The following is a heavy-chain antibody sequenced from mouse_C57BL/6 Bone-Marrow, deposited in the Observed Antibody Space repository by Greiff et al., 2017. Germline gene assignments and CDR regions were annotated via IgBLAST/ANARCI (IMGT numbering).Heavy chain of an antibody. Sequence: VQLQQSGAELVRPGASVKLSCTASGFNIKDDYMHWVKQRPEQGLEWIGWIDPENGDTAYASKFQGKATITADTSSNTAYLQLSSLTSEDTAVYYCTTYYYGSSFFYYWGQGTTLTVSS. J-gene: IGHJ2*01. CDR1: GFNIKDDY. D-gene: IGHD1-1*01. CDR3: TTYYYGSSFFYY. V-gene: IGHV14-4*01. CDR2: IDPENGDT.